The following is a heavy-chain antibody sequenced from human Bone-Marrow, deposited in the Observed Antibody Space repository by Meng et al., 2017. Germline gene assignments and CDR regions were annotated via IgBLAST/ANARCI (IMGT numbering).Heavy chain of an antibody. CDR1: GYTFTSYD. Sequence: ASVKVSCKASGYTFTSYDINWVRQATGQGLEWMGWMNPNSGNTGYAQKFQGRVTMTRNTSISTAYMELSSLRSEDTAVYYCAIKEAYCGGDCAPRMAFDIWGQGTMVTVSS. CDR3: AIKEAYCGGDCAPRMAFDI. J-gene: IGHJ3*02. D-gene: IGHD2-21*02. CDR2: MNPNSGNT. V-gene: IGHV1-8*01.